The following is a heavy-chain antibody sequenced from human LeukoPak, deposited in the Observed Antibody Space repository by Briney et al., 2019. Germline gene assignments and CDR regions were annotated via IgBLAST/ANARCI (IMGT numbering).Heavy chain of an antibody. D-gene: IGHD3-9*01. CDR3: ARKTGDMLTGYSIDI. CDR1: GGSISSSSYY. V-gene: IGHV4-39*07. J-gene: IGHJ3*02. Sequence: SETLSLTCTVSGGSISSSSYYWGWIRQPPGKGLEWIGSIYYSGSTYYNPSLKSRVTISEDTSKNQFSLKLSSVTAADTAVYYCARKTGDMLTGYSIDIWGQGTMVTVSS. CDR2: IYYSGST.